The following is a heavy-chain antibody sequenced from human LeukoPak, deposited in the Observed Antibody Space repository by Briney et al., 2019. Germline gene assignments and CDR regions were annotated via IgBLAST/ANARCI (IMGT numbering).Heavy chain of an antibody. Sequence: PSETLSLTCTVSGGSVSSGSYYWSWIRQPPGKGLEWIGYIYYSGSTNYNPSLKSRVTISVDTSKNHFSLKLSSVTAADTAVYYCARGGNYYGVYSDYWGQGTLVTVSS. CDR3: ARGGNYYGVYSDY. CDR1: GGSVSSGSYY. D-gene: IGHD3-22*01. V-gene: IGHV4-61*03. CDR2: IYYSGST. J-gene: IGHJ4*02.